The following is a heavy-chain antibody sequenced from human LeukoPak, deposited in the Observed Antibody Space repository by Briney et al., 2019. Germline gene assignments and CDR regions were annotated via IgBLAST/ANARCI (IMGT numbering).Heavy chain of an antibody. V-gene: IGHV3-66*01. CDR3: ATDYDILTGYYA. Sequence: GGSLRLSCAASGFTVSSNYMSWVRQAPGEGLEWVSVIYSGGSTYYADSVKGRFTISRDNSKNTLCLQMNSLRAEDTAVYYCATDYDILTGYYAWGQGTLVTVSS. CDR1: GFTVSSNY. D-gene: IGHD3-9*01. CDR2: IYSGGST. J-gene: IGHJ5*02.